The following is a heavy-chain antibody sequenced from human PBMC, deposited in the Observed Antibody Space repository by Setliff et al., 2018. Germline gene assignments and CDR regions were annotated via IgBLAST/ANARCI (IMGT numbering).Heavy chain of an antibody. Sequence: ASVKVSCKASGYTFTSYGISWVRQAPGQGLEWMGWNSAYNGNTNYAQKLQGRVTMTTDTSTSTAYMELRSLRSDDTAVYYCARTFALPGLFDYWGQGTLVTVSS. CDR1: GYTFTSYG. CDR3: ARTFALPGLFDY. D-gene: IGHD7-27*01. V-gene: IGHV1-18*01. CDR2: NSAYNGNT. J-gene: IGHJ4*02.